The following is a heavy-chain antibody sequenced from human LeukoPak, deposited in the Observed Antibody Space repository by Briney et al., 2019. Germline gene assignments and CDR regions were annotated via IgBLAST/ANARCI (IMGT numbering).Heavy chain of an antibody. CDR1: GYTFSDHY. V-gene: IGHV3-72*01. CDR2: TRNKANSYAT. Sequence: GGSLRLSCAASGYTFSDHYIDWVRQAPGEGLEWVGHTRNKANSYATEYAASVKGRFTISRDDSRNSVYLQMNSLKTEDTAVYYCTRWRSGTSDWGQGTLVTVSS. D-gene: IGHD4-23*01. J-gene: IGHJ4*02. CDR3: TRWRSGTSD.